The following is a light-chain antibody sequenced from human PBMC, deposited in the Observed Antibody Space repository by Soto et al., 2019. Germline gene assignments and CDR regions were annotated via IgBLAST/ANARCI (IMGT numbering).Light chain of an antibody. J-gene: IGKJ1*01. CDR3: QHYVTSLTT. CDR2: GAS. CDR1: QSVRSD. V-gene: IGKV3-20*01. Sequence: EIVMTQSPATLSVSPGDRATLSCRASQSVRSDLAWYQQKPGQAPRLLIFGASIRVTGIPDRFIGSGSGTDFTLTISRLEPEDFAVYYCQHYVTSLTTFGQGTKVDI.